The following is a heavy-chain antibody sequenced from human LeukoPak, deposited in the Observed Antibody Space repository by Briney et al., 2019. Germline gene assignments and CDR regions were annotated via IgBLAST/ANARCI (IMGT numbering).Heavy chain of an antibody. J-gene: IGHJ4*02. CDR3: ARDNRLLYDY. D-gene: IGHD2-21*02. Sequence: SETLSLTCTVSGGSISSGSYYWSWIRQPAGKGLEWIGRIYTSGSTNYNPSLKSRVTISVDTSRNQLSLKLSSVTAADTAVYYCARDNRLLYDYWGQGTLVTVSS. V-gene: IGHV4-61*02. CDR1: GGSISSGSYY. CDR2: IYTSGST.